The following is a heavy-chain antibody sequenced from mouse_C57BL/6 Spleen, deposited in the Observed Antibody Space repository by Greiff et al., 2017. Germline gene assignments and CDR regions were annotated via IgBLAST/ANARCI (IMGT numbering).Heavy chain of an antibody. CDR3: ARDRSYGNYDAMDY. V-gene: IGHV5-4*01. J-gene: IGHJ4*01. CDR1: GFTFSSYA. D-gene: IGHD2-1*01. Sequence: DVQLVESGGGLVKPGGSLKLSCAASGFTFSSYAMSWVRQTPEKRLEWVATISDGGSYTYSPDNVKGRFTISRDNAKNNLYLQMSHLKSEDTAMYYCARDRSYGNYDAMDYWGQGTAVTVSS. CDR2: ISDGGSYT.